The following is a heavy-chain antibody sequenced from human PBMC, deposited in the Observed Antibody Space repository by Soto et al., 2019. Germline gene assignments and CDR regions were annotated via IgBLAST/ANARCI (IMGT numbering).Heavy chain of an antibody. D-gene: IGHD6-6*01. CDR3: ARESSSYYGMDV. CDR1: GFTVSSNY. CDR2: IYSGGST. V-gene: IGHV3-66*01. J-gene: IGHJ6*02. Sequence: GGSLRLSCAASGFTVSSNYMSWVRQAPGKGLEWVSVIYSGGSTYYADSVKGRFTISRDNSKNTLYLQMNSLRAEDTAVYYCARESSSYYGMDVWGQGTTVTVSS.